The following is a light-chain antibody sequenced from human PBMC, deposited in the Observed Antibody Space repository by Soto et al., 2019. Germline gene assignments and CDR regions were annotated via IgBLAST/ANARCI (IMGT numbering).Light chain of an antibody. CDR2: AAS. CDR1: QSISAY. V-gene: IGKV1-39*01. Sequence: DIQLTQSPSSLSASVGDRVTITCRASQSISAYLNWFQQKPGKPPKLLIYAASTLQSGVPSRFSGSGSGTDFSLTISSLQPEDFATYYCQESYSVPFFTFGPGT. CDR3: QESYSVPFFT. J-gene: IGKJ3*01.